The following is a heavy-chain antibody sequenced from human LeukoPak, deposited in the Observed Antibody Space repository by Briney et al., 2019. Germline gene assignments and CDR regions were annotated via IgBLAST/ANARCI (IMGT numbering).Heavy chain of an antibody. J-gene: IGHJ3*02. Sequence: PSETLSLTCTVSGGSIRSSYYYWGWIRQPPGKGLEWIGSIYYSGSTYYNPSLKSRVTISVGTSKNQFSLKLSSVTAADTAVYYCGGGWLQLKDAFDIWGQGTMVTVSS. V-gene: IGHV4-39*01. CDR1: GGSIRSSYYY. CDR3: GGGWLQLKDAFDI. D-gene: IGHD5-24*01. CDR2: IYYSGST.